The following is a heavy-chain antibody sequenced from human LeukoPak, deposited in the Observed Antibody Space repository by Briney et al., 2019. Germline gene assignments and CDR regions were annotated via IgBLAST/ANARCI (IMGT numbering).Heavy chain of an antibody. CDR2: IYYSGST. Sequence: SETLSLTCTVSGGSIRNYYWNWIRQPPGKGLEWIGSIYYSGSTYYNPSLKSRVTISVDTSKNQFSLKLSSVTAADTAVYYCARIVPSVAAAGTGAFDIWGQGTMVTVSS. D-gene: IGHD6-13*01. CDR3: ARIVPSVAAAGTGAFDI. V-gene: IGHV4-59*05. CDR1: GGSIRNYY. J-gene: IGHJ3*02.